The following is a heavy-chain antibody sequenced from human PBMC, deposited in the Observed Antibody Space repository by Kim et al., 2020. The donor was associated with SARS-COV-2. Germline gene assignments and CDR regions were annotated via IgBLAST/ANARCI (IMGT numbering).Heavy chain of an antibody. CDR1: GYTFTGYY. Sequence: ASVKVSCKASGYTFTGYYMHWVRQAPGQGLEWMGWINPNSGGTNYAQKFQGRVTMTRDTSISTAYMELSRLRSDDTAVYYCARDPVTRDGYNIYYYYYYGMDVWGQGTTVTVSS. CDR2: INPNSGGT. J-gene: IGHJ6*02. CDR3: ARDPVTRDGYNIYYYYYYGMDV. V-gene: IGHV1-2*02. D-gene: IGHD4-4*01.